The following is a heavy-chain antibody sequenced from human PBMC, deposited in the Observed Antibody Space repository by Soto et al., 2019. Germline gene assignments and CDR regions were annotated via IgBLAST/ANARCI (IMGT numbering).Heavy chain of an antibody. CDR2: INSDGSST. D-gene: IGHD2-8*01. Sequence: PGGSLRLSCAASGFTFSSYWMHWVRQAPGKGLVWVSRINSDGSSTSYADSVKGRFTISRDNAKNTLYLQMNSLRAEDTAVYYCARLKRYCTNGVCYYFDYWAREPGSPSPQ. CDR1: GFTFSSYW. J-gene: IGHJ4*02. CDR3: ARLKRYCTNGVCYYFDY. V-gene: IGHV3-74*01.